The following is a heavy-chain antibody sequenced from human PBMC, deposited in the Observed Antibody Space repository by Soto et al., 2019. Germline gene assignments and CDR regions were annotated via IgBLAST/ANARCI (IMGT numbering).Heavy chain of an antibody. CDR1: GFTFSSYA. D-gene: IGHD3-10*01. V-gene: IGHV3-23*01. CDR2: ISGSGGGT. CDR3: AKSRGSGSYFNPSDAFDF. J-gene: IGHJ3*01. Sequence: EVQLLDSGGGLVQPGGSLRLSCAASGFTFSSYAMSWVRQAPGKGLEWVSSISGSGGGTYYADSVKGRFTISRDNSKNTLSLQMNSLRAEDTGVYYCAKSRGSGSYFNPSDAFDFWGQGTMVTVSS.